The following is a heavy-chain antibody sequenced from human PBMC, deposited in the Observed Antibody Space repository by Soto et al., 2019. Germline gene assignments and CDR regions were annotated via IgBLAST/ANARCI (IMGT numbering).Heavy chain of an antibody. CDR3: ARELAVAGGGPVVFDY. Sequence: GGSLRLSCAASGFTFSSYAMHWVRQAPGKGLEWVAVISYDGSNKYYADSVKGRFTISRDNSKNTLYLQMNSLRAEDTAVYYCARELAVAGGGPVVFDYWGQGTLVTVSS. CDR1: GFTFSSYA. V-gene: IGHV3-30-3*01. CDR2: ISYDGSNK. D-gene: IGHD6-19*01. J-gene: IGHJ4*02.